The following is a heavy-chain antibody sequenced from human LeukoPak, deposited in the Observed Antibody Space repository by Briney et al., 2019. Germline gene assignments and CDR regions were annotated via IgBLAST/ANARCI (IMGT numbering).Heavy chain of an antibody. V-gene: IGHV3-9*01. CDR3: TKGAGGSGRYSFDY. Sequence: GGSLRLFCAASGFTFDDYAMHWGRQAPGKGLEWASGISWNSGSIGYADSVKGRFTISRDNAKNSLYLQMNSLRAEDTALYYCTKGAGGSGRYSFDYWGQGTLVTVSS. D-gene: IGHD6-19*01. J-gene: IGHJ4*02. CDR2: ISWNSGSI. CDR1: GFTFDDYA.